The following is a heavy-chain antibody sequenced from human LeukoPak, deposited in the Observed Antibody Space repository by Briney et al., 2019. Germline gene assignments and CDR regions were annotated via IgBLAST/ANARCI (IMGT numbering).Heavy chain of an antibody. CDR3: AREYNSRATFDY. CDR2: IHSSGDYI. D-gene: IGHD1-20*01. Sequence: PGVSLRLSCAASASGVAFTSHSMNWVRQAPGKGLEWISYIHSSGDYIFYADSVKGRFTVSRDNARNSLYLQMNSLRADDTAIYYCAREYNSRATFDYWGQGTLVTVSS. V-gene: IGHV3-21*05. CDR1: ASGVAFTSHS. J-gene: IGHJ4*02.